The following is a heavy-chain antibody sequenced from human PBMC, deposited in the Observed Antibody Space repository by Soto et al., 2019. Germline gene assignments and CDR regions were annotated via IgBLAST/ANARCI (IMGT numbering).Heavy chain of an antibody. D-gene: IGHD6-19*01. CDR1: GFTFSSYA. V-gene: IGHV3-23*01. Sequence: GGSLRLSCAASGFTFSSYAMSWVRQAPGKGLEWVSAISGSGGSTYYADSVRGRFTISRDNSKNTLYLQMNSLRAEDTAVYYCAKDPEDGWSYYFDYWGQGTLVTVSS. CDR2: ISGSGGST. J-gene: IGHJ4*02. CDR3: AKDPEDGWSYYFDY.